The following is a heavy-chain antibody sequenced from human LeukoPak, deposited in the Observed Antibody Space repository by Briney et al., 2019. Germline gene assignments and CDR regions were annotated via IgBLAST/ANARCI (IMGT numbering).Heavy chain of an antibody. CDR3: ARTSPSVSSHVDY. D-gene: IGHD6-6*01. J-gene: IGHJ4*02. Sequence: EASAKVSCKVSGYTLTELSMHWVRQAPGKGLEWMGGFDPEDGETIYAQKFQGRVTMTEDTSTDTAYMELRSLRSDDTAVYYCARTSPSVSSHVDYWGQGTLVTVSS. CDR1: GYTLTELS. V-gene: IGHV1-24*01. CDR2: FDPEDGET.